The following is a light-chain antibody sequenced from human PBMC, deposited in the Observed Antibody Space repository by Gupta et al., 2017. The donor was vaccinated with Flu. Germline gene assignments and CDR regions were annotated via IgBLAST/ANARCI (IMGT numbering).Light chain of an antibody. Sequence: LVMTQSPATLSVSPGERATLSCRASQSIRTSLAWYQQRPGQAPRLLIYGASTRATDIPARFSGSGSGTEFTLTISSLRSEDFAINYCQHYSNWPPWTFGRGTKVEIK. CDR3: QHYSNWPPWT. CDR1: QSIRTS. CDR2: GAS. J-gene: IGKJ1*01. V-gene: IGKV3-15*01.